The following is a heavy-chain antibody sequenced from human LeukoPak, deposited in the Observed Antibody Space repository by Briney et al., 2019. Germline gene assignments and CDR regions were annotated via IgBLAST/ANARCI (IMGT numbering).Heavy chain of an antibody. CDR2: TNHSGST. CDR3: ARNKRRGYYYDSSGYYLSKDYYFDY. Sequence: SETLSLTCAVYGGSFSGYYWSWIRQPPGKGLEWIGETNHSGSTNYNPSLKSRVTISVDTSKNQFSLKLSSVTAADTAVYYCARNKRRGYYYDSSGYYLSKDYYFDYWGQGTLVTVSS. CDR1: GGSFSGYY. D-gene: IGHD3-22*01. J-gene: IGHJ4*02. V-gene: IGHV4-34*01.